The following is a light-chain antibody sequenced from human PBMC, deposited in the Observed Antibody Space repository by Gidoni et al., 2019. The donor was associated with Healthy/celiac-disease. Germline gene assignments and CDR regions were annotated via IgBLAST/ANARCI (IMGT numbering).Light chain of an antibody. V-gene: IGKV1-9*01. J-gene: IGKJ2*01. CDR1: QGISSY. CDR3: QQLNSYPPYT. Sequence: DIQLTQSPSFLSASVGDRVTITCRASQGISSYLAWYQQQPGKAPTLLIYAASTLQSGVPSRFSGSGSGTEFTLTISSLQPEDFATYYCQQLNSYPPYTFGQGTKLEIK. CDR2: AAS.